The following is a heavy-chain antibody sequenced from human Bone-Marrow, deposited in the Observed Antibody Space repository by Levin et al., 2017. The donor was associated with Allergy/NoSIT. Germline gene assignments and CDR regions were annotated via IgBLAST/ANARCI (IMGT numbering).Heavy chain of an antibody. CDR3: ARVGKSPYYDDSSGSIDAFDI. CDR2: INHSGST. D-gene: IGHD3-22*01. V-gene: IGHV4-34*01. J-gene: IGHJ3*02. CDR1: GGSFSGYY. Sequence: SQTLSLTCAVYGGSFSGYYWSWIRPPPGKGLEWIGEINHSGSTNYNPSLKSRVTISVDTSKNQFSLKLSSVTAADTAVYYCARVGKSPYYDDSSGSIDAFDIWGQGTMVTVSS.